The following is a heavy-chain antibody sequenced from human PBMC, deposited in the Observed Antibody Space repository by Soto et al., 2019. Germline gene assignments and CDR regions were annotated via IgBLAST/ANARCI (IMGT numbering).Heavy chain of an antibody. D-gene: IGHD1-26*01. Sequence: PSETLSLTCTVSGGSISSDGYYWSWIRQHPGKGLEWIGYIYYSGSTYYNPSLKSRVTISVDTSKNQFSLKLSSVTAADTAVYYCAREVDEVVGEDYWGQGTLVTVSS. CDR2: IYYSGST. CDR1: GGSISSDGYY. J-gene: IGHJ4*02. CDR3: AREVDEVVGEDY. V-gene: IGHV4-31*03.